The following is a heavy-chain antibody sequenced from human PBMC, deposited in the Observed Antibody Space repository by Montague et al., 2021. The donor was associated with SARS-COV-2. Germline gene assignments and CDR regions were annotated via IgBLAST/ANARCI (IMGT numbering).Heavy chain of an antibody. CDR2: ISGSGGST. J-gene: IGHJ6*02. V-gene: IGHV3-23*01. CDR1: GFTFSSYA. Sequence: SLRLSCAASGFTFSSYAMSWVRQAPGKGLEWVSAISGSGGSTYYAYSVKGRFTISRDNSKNTLYLQMNSLRAEDTAVYYCASGLDYGDYYYYYGMDVWGQGATVTVSS. CDR3: ASGLDYGDYYYYYGMDV. D-gene: IGHD4-17*01.